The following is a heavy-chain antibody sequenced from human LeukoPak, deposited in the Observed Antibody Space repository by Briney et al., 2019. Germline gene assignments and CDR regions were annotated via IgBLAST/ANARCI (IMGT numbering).Heavy chain of an antibody. V-gene: IGHV3-21*01. CDR3: AKGPLAGPPLFDY. CDR1: GFTFSSYS. D-gene: IGHD2-15*01. CDR2: ISSSSSYI. J-gene: IGHJ4*02. Sequence: PGGSLRLSCAASGFTFSSYSMNWVRQAPGKGLEWVSSISSSSSYIYYADSVKGRFTISRDNAKNSLYLQMNSLRAEDTAVYYCAKGPLAGPPLFDYWGQGTLVTVSS.